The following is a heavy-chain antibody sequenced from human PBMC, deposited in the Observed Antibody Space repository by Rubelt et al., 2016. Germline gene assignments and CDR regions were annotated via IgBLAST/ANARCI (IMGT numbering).Heavy chain of an antibody. J-gene: IGHJ4*02. Sequence: QVPGKGLVWVSRITSDGSSTSYVDSVKGRFTISRDNAKNTLYLQMNSLRDEDTAVYYSARGSYYFDYWGQGTLVTVSS. V-gene: IGHV3-74*01. CDR3: ARGSYYFDY. D-gene: IGHD2-21*01. CDR2: ITSDGSST.